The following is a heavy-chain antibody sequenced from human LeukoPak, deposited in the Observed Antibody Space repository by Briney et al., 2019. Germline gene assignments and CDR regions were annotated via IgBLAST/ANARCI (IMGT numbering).Heavy chain of an antibody. Sequence: ASVKVSCKASGYTFTSYRISWVRQAPGQGLEWMGWISAYNGNTNYAQKFQDRVTMTTDTSTNTAYMALRSLRSDDPAVYYCAASGWSKPYYFDYWGQGTLVTVSS. J-gene: IGHJ4*02. CDR1: GYTFTSYR. D-gene: IGHD6-19*01. CDR2: ISAYNGNT. V-gene: IGHV1-18*01. CDR3: AASGWSKPYYFDY.